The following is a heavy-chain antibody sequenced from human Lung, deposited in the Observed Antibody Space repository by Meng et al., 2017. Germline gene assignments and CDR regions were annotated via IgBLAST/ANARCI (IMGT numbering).Heavy chain of an antibody. Sequence: QVQRQEAGPGLVKPSGTLSLTCGVSGGSISSSNWWSWVRQPPGKGLEWIGEIYHSGGTKYNPSLKSRVTISVDTSQNNLSLKLSSVTAADSAVYYCARGPTTMAHDFDYWGQGTLVTVSS. D-gene: IGHD4-11*01. J-gene: IGHJ4*02. CDR2: IYHSGGT. CDR1: GGSISSSNW. CDR3: ARGPTTMAHDFDY. V-gene: IGHV4-4*02.